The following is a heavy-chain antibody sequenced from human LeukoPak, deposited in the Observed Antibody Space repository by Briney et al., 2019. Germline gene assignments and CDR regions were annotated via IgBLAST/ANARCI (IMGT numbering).Heavy chain of an antibody. CDR3: ARKGSYYGSGSYPNWFDP. V-gene: IGHV1-18*01. J-gene: IGHJ5*02. Sequence: ASVKVSCKASGYTFTSYGISWVRQAPGQGLEWMGWISAHNGNTNYAQKLQGRVTMATDTSTSTAYMELRSLRSDDTAVYYCARKGSYYGSGSYPNWFDPWGQGTLVTVSS. CDR2: ISAHNGNT. D-gene: IGHD3-10*01. CDR1: GYTFTSYG.